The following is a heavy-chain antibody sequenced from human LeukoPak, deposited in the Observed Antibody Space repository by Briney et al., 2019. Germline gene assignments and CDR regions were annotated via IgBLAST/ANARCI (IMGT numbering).Heavy chain of an antibody. J-gene: IGHJ4*02. D-gene: IGHD1-26*01. CDR3: ATYSGSRSFGY. CDR2: IKEDGSEK. V-gene: IGHV3-7*01. Sequence: GGSLRLSCAASGFTFSSYGMHWVRQAPGKGLEWVANIKEDGSEKYYVDYVKGRFTISRDNAKNSLCLQMNSLRAEDTAMYYCATYSGSRSFGYWGQGSLVTVSS. CDR1: GFTFSSYG.